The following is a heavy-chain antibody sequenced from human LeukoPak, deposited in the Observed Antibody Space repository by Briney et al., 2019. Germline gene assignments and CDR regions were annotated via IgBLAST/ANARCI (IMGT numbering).Heavy chain of an antibody. J-gene: IGHJ5*02. CDR3: ARLGGWNYVWFDP. D-gene: IGHD1-7*01. CDR2: IYTSGST. V-gene: IGHV4-4*09. CDR1: GGPISSYY. Sequence: PSETLSLTCTVSGGPISSYYWSWIRQPPGKGLEWIGYIYTSGSTNYNPSLKSRVTISVDTSKNQFSLKLSSVTAADTAVYYCARLGGWNYVWFDPWGQGTLVTVSS.